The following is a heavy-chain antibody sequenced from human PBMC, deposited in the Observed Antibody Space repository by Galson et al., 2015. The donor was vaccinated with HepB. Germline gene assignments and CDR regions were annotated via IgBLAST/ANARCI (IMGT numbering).Heavy chain of an antibody. D-gene: IGHD3-10*01. J-gene: IGHJ4*02. CDR1: GFTFSDYY. Sequence: SLRLSCAASGFTFSDYYMSWIRQAPGKGLEWVSYIRSSGSTIYYADSVKGRFTISRDNAKNSLYLQMNSLRAEDTAVYYCARVIITILRDIDYFDYWGQGTLVTVSS. V-gene: IGHV3-11*01. CDR2: IRSSGSTI. CDR3: ARVIITILRDIDYFDY.